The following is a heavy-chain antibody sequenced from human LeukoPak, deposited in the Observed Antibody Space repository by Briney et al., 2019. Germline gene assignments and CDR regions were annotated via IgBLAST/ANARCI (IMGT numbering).Heavy chain of an antibody. Sequence: GGYLRRYCAASGFTYSQYSMNWLRQAPGKGLEWISYINNDRSSIADSVKGRFTISRDTAENSLFLQMNSLRAEDTAVYYCARDTDWSFYYWGQGILVTVSS. CDR3: ARDTDWSFYY. CDR2: INNDRSS. J-gene: IGHJ4*02. V-gene: IGHV3-48*01. D-gene: IGHD2-21*01. CDR1: GFTYSQYS.